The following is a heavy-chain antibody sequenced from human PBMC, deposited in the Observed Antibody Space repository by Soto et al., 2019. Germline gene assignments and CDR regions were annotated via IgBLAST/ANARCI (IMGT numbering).Heavy chain of an antibody. CDR3: ARDPCVDWVWGVSFDY. D-gene: IGHD3-9*01. V-gene: IGHV3-30*04. CDR2: ISYDGSNK. CDR1: GFTFSSYA. Sequence: GGSLRLSGAASGFTFSSYAMHWVRQAPGKGLEWVAVISYDGSNKYYAYSLKGRFTISRDNSKNTLYLQMNSLRAEDTAVYYCARDPCVDWVWGVSFDYWGQGTLVTVSS. J-gene: IGHJ4*02.